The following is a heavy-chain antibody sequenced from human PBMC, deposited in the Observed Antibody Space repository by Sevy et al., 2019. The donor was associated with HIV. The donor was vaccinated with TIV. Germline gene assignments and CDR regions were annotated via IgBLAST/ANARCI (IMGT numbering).Heavy chain of an antibody. CDR3: AKGGGYDSPKYYYYMDV. J-gene: IGHJ6*03. V-gene: IGHV3-23*01. D-gene: IGHD5-12*01. CDR2: ITGGGDAT. CDR1: GFTFSNYA. Sequence: GGSLRLSCAASGFTFSNYAMSWVRQAPGKGLEWVSAITGGGDATYYGDSVKGRFTISRDNSKKTLFLQMNSLRDADTASYYCAKGGGYDSPKYYYYMDVWGKGTTVTISS.